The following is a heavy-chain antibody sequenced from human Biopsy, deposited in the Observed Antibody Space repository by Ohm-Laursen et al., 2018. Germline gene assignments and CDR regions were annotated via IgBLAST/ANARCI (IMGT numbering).Heavy chain of an antibody. Sequence: GASVKVSCKASGYSFTSYYMHWVRQATGQGLEWMGWMNPNSGNTDYAQKFQGRVTMTRDTSKSTVYMELSSLRSADTAVYFCARNTGWYGDLYYFDYWGQGTLVTVSS. CDR3: ARNTGWYGDLYYFDY. CDR1: GYSFTSYY. V-gene: IGHV1-8*02. J-gene: IGHJ4*02. CDR2: MNPNSGNT. D-gene: IGHD6-19*01.